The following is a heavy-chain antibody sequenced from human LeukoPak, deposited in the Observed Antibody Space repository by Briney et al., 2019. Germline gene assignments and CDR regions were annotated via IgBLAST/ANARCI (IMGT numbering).Heavy chain of an antibody. CDR1: GYTFTSYT. D-gene: IGHD5-18*01. J-gene: IGHJ3*02. V-gene: IGHV1-3*01. CDR3: ARGTGYSYGLDDAFDI. CDR2: INAGNGNT. Sequence: PGASVTVSCKASGYTFTSYTMHWVRQAPGQRLEWMGWINAGNGNTKYSQKFQGRVTITRDTSASTAYMELSSLRSEDTAVYYCARGTGYSYGLDDAFDIWGQGTMVTVSS.